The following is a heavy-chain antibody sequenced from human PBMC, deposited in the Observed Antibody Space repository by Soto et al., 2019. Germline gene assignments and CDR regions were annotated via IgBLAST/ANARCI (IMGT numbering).Heavy chain of an antibody. Sequence: GGSLRLSCAASGFTFSNYAMSWVRQAPGKGLEWVSAVSGSGGSTYYADSVKGRSTISGDNSKNTLYLQMNSLRAEDTAIYYCATKFDIFWGQGTLVTVSS. CDR1: GFTFSNYA. CDR2: VSGSGGST. D-gene: IGHD3-9*01. J-gene: IGHJ4*01. V-gene: IGHV3-23*01. CDR3: ATKFDIF.